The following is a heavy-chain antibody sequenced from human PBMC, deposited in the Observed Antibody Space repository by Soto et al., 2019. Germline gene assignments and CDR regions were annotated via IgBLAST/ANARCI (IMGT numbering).Heavy chain of an antibody. J-gene: IGHJ5*02. CDR1: GYTFTRYT. V-gene: IGHV1-3*01. Sequence: ASVKVSGKASGYTFTRYTMNWVRQAPGQRLEWMGWINPDNGNTKSSQKFQDRVIITRDTSASTAYMDLSSLRSEDTAVYYCARGIATGQLDPWGQGTLVTVSS. D-gene: IGHD2-15*01. CDR3: ARGIATGQLDP. CDR2: INPDNGNT.